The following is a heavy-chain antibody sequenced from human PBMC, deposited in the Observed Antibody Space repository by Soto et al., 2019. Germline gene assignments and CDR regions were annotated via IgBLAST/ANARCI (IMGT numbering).Heavy chain of an antibody. CDR3: ARGAFCGGAPGCRDMDV. J-gene: IGHJ6*02. CDR2: ISAYNGNT. CDR1: GYSFISHS. V-gene: IGHV1-18*01. D-gene: IGHD2-21*01. Sequence: ASVKVSCKSSGYSFISHSITWVRQAPGQGLEWMGRISAYNGNTNYAQKLQGRVTMTTDTSTSTAYMELRSLKSDDTAIYYCARGAFCGGAPGCRDMDVWGQGTTVTVSS.